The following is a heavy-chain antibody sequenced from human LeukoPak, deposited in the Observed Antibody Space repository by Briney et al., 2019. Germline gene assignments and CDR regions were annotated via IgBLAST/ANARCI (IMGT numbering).Heavy chain of an antibody. J-gene: IGHJ4*02. CDR2: IKPDGSQQ. CDR3: ARRGWAVDH. D-gene: IGHD6-19*01. V-gene: IGHV3-7*03. Sequence: GGSLRLSCAASGFSFSTYWMSWLRQAPGKGPERVANIKPDGSQQNYVDSVKGRFTISRDNAKNSFYLQLNSLRVEDTALYYCARRGWAVDHWGQGTQVTVSS. CDR1: GFSFSTYW.